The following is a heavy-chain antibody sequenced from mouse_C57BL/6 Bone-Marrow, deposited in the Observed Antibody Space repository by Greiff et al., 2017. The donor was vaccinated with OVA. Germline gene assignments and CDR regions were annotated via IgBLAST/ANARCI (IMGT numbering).Heavy chain of an antibody. D-gene: IGHD2-1*01. J-gene: IGHJ1*03. CDR2: IYPRSGNT. CDR1: GYTFTSYG. CDR3: ARSQLLRYFDV. Sequence: VQLQESGAELARPGASVKLSCKASGYTFTSYGISWVKQRTGQGLEWIGEIYPRSGNTYYNEKFKGKATLTADKSSSTAYMELRSLTSEDSAVYFCARSQLLRYFDVWGTGTTVTVSS. V-gene: IGHV1-81*01.